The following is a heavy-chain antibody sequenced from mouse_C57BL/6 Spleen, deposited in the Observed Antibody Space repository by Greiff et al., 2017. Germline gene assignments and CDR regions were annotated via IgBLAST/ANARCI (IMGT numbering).Heavy chain of an antibody. V-gene: IGHV5-4*01. CDR3: ARESSLYFDY. Sequence: EVQVVESGGGLVKPGGSLKLSCAASGFTFSSYAMSWVRQTPVKRLEWVATISDGGSYTYYPDNVKGRFTISRDNAKNNLYLQMSHLKSEDTAMYYCARESSLYFDYWGQGTTLTVSS. CDR1: GFTFSSYA. J-gene: IGHJ2*01. CDR2: ISDGGSYT. D-gene: IGHD1-3*01.